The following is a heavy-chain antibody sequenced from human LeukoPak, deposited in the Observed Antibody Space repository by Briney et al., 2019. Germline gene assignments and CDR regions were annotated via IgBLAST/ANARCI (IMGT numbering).Heavy chain of an antibody. Sequence: GGSLRLSCAASGFTFSSWVRQAPGKGLEWVSYISSSGSTIYYADSVKGRFTISRDNSKNALYLQMNSLRAEDTAVYYCANVVGGYWGQGTLVTVSS. D-gene: IGHD2-21*01. V-gene: IGHV3-23*01. CDR3: ANVVGGY. CDR2: ISSSGSTI. J-gene: IGHJ4*02. CDR1: GFTFSS.